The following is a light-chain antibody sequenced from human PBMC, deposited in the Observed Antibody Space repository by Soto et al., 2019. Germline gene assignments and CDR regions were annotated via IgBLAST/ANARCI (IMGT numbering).Light chain of an antibody. J-gene: IGKJ4*01. CDR2: GAS. V-gene: IGKV3-20*01. Sequence: EIVLTQSPVTLSLSPWERATLSCRASQSVSSSYLAWYQQKPGQAPRLLIYGASSRATGLPDRFSGSGSGTNFTLTISRLEPEYFAVYYCQQYCSSAGLTFGGGPKVEIK. CDR1: QSVSSSY. CDR3: QQYCSSAGLT.